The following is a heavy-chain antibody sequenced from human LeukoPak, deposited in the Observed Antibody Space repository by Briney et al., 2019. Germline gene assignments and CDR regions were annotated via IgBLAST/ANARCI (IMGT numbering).Heavy chain of an antibody. CDR3: AREGMGGTTLFDY. J-gene: IGHJ4*02. Sequence: ASVKVSCKASGYTFTGYYLHWVRQAPGQGLEWMGWINPNSGGTNYAQKFQGRVTMTRDTSISTAYIELSRLRSDDTALYYCAREGMGGTTLFDYWGQGTLVTVSS. D-gene: IGHD1-26*01. V-gene: IGHV1-2*02. CDR2: INPNSGGT. CDR1: GYTFTGYY.